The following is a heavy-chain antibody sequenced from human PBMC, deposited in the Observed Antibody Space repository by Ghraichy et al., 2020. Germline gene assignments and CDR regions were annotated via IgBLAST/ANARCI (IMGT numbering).Heavy chain of an antibody. Sequence: SETLSLTCSVFGVSMTSYYWNWIRQPPGKGLEWIGYIYYTGSTSYSSSLESRVTMSVDTSNNQFSLKLTSVTAADTAVYYCASSGIRASAFDPWGQGTLVTVSS. J-gene: IGHJ5*02. CDR2: IYYTGST. D-gene: IGHD1-14*01. CDR1: GVSMTSYY. V-gene: IGHV4-59*01. CDR3: ASSGIRASAFDP.